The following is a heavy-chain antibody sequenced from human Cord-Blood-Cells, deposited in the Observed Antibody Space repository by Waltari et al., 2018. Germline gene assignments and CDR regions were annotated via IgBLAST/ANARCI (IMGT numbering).Heavy chain of an antibody. CDR2: INHSGST. CDR3: ARLPGIAAAGYDY. CDR1: GGSFSVYY. J-gene: IGHJ4*02. V-gene: IGHV4-34*01. Sequence: QVQLQQWGAGLLKPSETLSLTCAVYGGSFSVYYWSWIRQPPGKGLEWIGEINHSGSTNYNPSLKSRVTISVDTSKNQFSLKLSSVTAADTAVYYCARLPGIAAAGYDYWGQGTLVTVSS. D-gene: IGHD6-13*01.